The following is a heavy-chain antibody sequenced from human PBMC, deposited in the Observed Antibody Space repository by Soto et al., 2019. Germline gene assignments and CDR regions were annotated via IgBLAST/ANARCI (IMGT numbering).Heavy chain of an antibody. V-gene: IGHV2-5*02. Sequence: SGPTLVNPTQTLTLTCTFSGFSLSTSGVGVGWIRQPPGKALEWLALIYWDDDKRYSPSLKSRLTITKDTSKNQVVLTMTNMDPVDTATYYCAHFGGPPINLDYGYYDYYMDVWGKGTTVTVSS. CDR2: IYWDDDK. D-gene: IGHD4-17*01. CDR3: AHFGGPPINLDYGYYDYYMDV. CDR1: GFSLSTSGVG. J-gene: IGHJ6*03.